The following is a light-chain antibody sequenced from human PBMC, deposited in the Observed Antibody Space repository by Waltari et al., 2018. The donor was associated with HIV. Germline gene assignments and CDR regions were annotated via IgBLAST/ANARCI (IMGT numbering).Light chain of an antibody. CDR2: PDN. CDR1: TSNIGPNS. CDR3: ATWDDRLNYWV. J-gene: IGLJ3*02. V-gene: IGLV1-44*01. Sequence: QSVLTQPPSASRAPRQRVTIPCSGSTSNIGPNSVSWYPQFPGTAPKLLIYPDNERPSGVPDRFSGSKSGTSASLAISGLQSEDEADYYCATWDDRLNYWVFGGGTKLTVL.